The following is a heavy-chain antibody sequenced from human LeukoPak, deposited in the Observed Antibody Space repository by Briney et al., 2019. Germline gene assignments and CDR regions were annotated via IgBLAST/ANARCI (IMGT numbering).Heavy chain of an antibody. J-gene: IGHJ4*02. CDR1: GGSFRGYY. D-gene: IGHD3-9*01. Sequence: SETLSLTCAVYGGSFRGYYWSWIRQPPGKGLEWSGEINHRGNTKYNPSLKSRVTISVDKSNNQFSLKLNSVPAADTAVYYCARGPPVVYDVLTGYYRFDYWGQGTLVTVSS. CDR2: INHRGNT. V-gene: IGHV4-34*01. CDR3: ARGPPVVYDVLTGYYRFDY.